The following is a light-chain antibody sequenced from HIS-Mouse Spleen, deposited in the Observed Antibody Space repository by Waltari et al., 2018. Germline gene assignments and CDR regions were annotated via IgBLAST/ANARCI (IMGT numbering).Light chain of an antibody. V-gene: IGLV3-21*03. CDR1: NLGRKR. Sequence: SYVLTQPPSVSVAPGKTARITCGRNNLGRKRVNWYQQQPGQAPVLVVYDDSDRPSGIPERFSGSNSGNTATLTISRVEAGDEADYYCQVWDSSSDHVVFGGGTKLTVL. CDR2: DDS. J-gene: IGLJ2*01. CDR3: QVWDSSSDHVV.